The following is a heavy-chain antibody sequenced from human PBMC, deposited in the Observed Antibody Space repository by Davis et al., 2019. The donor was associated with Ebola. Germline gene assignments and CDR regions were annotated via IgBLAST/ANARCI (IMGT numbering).Heavy chain of an antibody. V-gene: IGHV3-15*01. J-gene: IGHJ4*02. Sequence: ETLSLTCAVYGGSFSGYYWSWIRQPPGKGLEWVGRIKSKTDGGTTDYAAPVKGRFTISRDDSKNTLYLQMNSLKTEDTAVYYCTTIDYFDWSDYWGQGTLVTVSS. CDR1: GGSFSGYY. CDR3: TTIDYFDWSDY. CDR2: IKSKTDGGTT. D-gene: IGHD3-9*01.